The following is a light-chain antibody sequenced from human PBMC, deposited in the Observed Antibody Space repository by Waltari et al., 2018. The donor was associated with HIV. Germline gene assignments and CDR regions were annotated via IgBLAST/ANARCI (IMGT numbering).Light chain of an antibody. CDR2: DVS. V-gene: IGKV2D-29*01. J-gene: IGKJ1*01. CDR3: MQRIQLPRT. Sequence: VMTLSPLSLSVAPAQPASISCKSSQSLLRSDGKTYLYWYLQKPRQPRQLLIYDVSNRVSGVPERFSGSGAGTDFTLKISWDEADDVGVYYGMQRIQLPRTFGQGTKVEIK. CDR1: QSLLRSDGKTY.